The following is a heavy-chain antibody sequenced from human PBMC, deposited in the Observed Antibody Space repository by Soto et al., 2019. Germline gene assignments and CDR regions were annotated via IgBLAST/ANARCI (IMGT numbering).Heavy chain of an antibody. CDR1: GGTFSSYA. CDR3: ARSQGSSTSLEIYYAHYYGVDV. Sequence: QVQLVQSGAEVKKPGSSVKVSCTASGGTFSSYAISWVRQAPGQGLEWMGGIIPISDTTNYAQKFPGRVTITADESTSTAYMELSSRRSEDTPVYYCARSQGSSTSLEIYYAHYYGVDVWGQGPRVTVSS. CDR2: IIPISDTT. J-gene: IGHJ6*02. V-gene: IGHV1-69*01. D-gene: IGHD2-2*01.